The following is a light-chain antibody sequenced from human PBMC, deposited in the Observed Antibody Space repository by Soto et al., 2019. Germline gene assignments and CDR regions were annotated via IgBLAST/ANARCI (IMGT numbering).Light chain of an antibody. Sequence: EIVLTQSPGILSLSPGERATLSCRASQTVVNNFLAWYQQKPGQAPRLLVDDASRRAAGIPDRFSGGGSGKDFTLTINRLEPEDFAVYYWQQCASSPRTFGQGTKLEIK. CDR3: QQCASSPRT. J-gene: IGKJ1*01. CDR2: DAS. CDR1: QTVVNNF. V-gene: IGKV3-20*01.